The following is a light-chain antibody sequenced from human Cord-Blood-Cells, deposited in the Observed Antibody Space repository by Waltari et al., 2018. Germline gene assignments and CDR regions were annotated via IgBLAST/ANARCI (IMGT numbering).Light chain of an antibody. V-gene: IGKV1-27*01. CDR1: QGISNY. CDR2: AAS. CDR3: QKYNSALYT. Sequence: DIQMTQSPSSLSASLGDRVTITCRASQGISNYLAWYQQKPGKVPKLLIYAASTLQSGVPSRISGSGSGTDFTLTISSLQPEDVATYYCQKYNSALYTFGQGPSWRSN. J-gene: IGKJ2*01.